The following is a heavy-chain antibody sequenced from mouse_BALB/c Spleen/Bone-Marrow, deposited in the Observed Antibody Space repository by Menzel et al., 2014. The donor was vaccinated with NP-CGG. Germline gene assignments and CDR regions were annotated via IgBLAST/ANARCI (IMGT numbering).Heavy chain of an antibody. D-gene: IGHD6-2*01. CDR2: ISHSGGSS. CDR1: GFTFSSYI. CDR3: ARVSPYWYFDV. V-gene: IGHV5-12-2*01. J-gene: IGHJ1*01. Sequence: VQLKESGGGFVQPGGSLKLSCAASGFTFSSYIMPWVRQTPEKRLEWVAYISHSGGSSYYLDTVKGRFTISRDNAKNTLYLQMSSLKSEDTAMYYCARVSPYWYFDVWGAGTTVTVSS.